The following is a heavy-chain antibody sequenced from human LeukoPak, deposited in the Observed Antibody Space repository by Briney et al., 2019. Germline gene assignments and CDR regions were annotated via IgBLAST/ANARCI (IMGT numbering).Heavy chain of an antibody. CDR1: SGSISSGIW. CDR3: ARDRYYGSGSYYN. V-gene: IGHV4-4*02. Sequence: SETLSLTCGVSSGSISSGIWWSWVRQPPGKGLEWIGEIYHSGSTNYNPSLKSRVTISVDTSKNQFSLKLSSVAAADTAVYYCARDRYYGSGSYYNWGQGTLVTVSS. J-gene: IGHJ1*01. D-gene: IGHD3-10*01. CDR2: IYHSGST.